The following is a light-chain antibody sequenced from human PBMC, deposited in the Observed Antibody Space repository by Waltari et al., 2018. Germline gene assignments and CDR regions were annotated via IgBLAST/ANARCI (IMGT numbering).Light chain of an antibody. Sequence: QLMLTQSPSASASLGASVKLTCTLSSGHSNYAIAWHQQQPEKGPRYLMKVNSDGSPIKGDGIPDRFSGSSSGAERYLTISSLQSEDEADYYCQTGGFGIWVFGGGTKLTVL. CDR1: SGHSNYA. CDR3: QTGGFGIWV. V-gene: IGLV4-69*01. CDR2: VNSDGSP. J-gene: IGLJ3*02.